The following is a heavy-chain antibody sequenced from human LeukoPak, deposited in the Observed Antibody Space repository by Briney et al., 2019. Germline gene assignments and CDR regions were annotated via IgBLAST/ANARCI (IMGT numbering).Heavy chain of an antibody. CDR3: ARASSKQLAGYLPDGFDI. J-gene: IGHJ3*02. Sequence: GGSLRLSCAASGFTFSSYAMHWVRQAPGKGLEWVSSISSSGTYVYYADSVKGRFTISRDNAKNSLSLQMNSLRADDAAVYYCARASSKQLAGYLPDGFDIWGQGTMVTVSS. CDR1: GFTFSSYA. V-gene: IGHV3-21*01. CDR2: ISSSGTYV. D-gene: IGHD3-9*01.